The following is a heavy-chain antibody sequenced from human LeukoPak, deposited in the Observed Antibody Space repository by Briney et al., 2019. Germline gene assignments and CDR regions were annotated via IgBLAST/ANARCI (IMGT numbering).Heavy chain of an antibody. CDR1: GGSISSYY. CDR2: IYYSGST. CDR3: ARTYYSSGWYSGLRNWFDP. J-gene: IGHJ5*02. V-gene: IGHV4-59*01. D-gene: IGHD6-19*01. Sequence: SETLSLTCTVSGGSISSYYWSWIRQPPGKGLEWIGYIYYSGSTNYNPSLKSRVTISVDTSKNQFSLKLSSVTAADTAVYCCARTYYSSGWYSGLRNWFDPWGQGTLVTVSS.